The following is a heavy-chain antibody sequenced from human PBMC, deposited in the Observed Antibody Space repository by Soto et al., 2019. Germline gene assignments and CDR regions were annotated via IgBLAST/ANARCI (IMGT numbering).Heavy chain of an antibody. D-gene: IGHD6-13*01. CDR2: IYYTGGT. J-gene: IGHJ4*02. CDR3: ARHARAAAGTGLDY. CDR1: GASIRNYY. V-gene: IGHV4-59*08. Sequence: SVTLSLTCPIAGASIRNYYWPGTRRPPGRGLEWIGFIYYTGGTNNNPPLKSRLTISVDTSKSRFSLELRSVTAADTAVYYCARHARAAAGTGLDYWGQG.